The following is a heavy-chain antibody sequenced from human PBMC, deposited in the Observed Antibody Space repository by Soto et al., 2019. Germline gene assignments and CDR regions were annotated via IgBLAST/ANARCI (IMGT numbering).Heavy chain of an antibody. CDR2: FYYTGSI. V-gene: IGHV4-61*01. D-gene: IGHD3-22*01. Sequence: QVQLQESGPGLVKPSETLSLTCTVSGGSVSSGNYYWSWIRQPPGKGLEWIGYFYYTGSISYNPSLKSPGTIFIDASTNQFSLRLSAVTAADTAVYYCARSMFYSDDSYYSPFVYGRQGPLVTASS. CDR1: GGSVSSGNYY. CDR3: ARSMFYSDDSYYSPFVY. J-gene: IGHJ4*02.